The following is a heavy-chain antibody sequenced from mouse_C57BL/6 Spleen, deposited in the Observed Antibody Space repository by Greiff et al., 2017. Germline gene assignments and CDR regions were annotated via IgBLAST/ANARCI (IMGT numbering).Heavy chain of an antibody. D-gene: IGHD1-1*01. CDR1: GYTFTSYW. J-gene: IGHJ1*03. CDR2: IYPGSGST. Sequence: QVQLQQPGAELVKPGASVKMSCKASGYTFTSYWITWVKQRPGQGLAWIGDIYPGSGSTNYNETFKSKATLTVDTSSSTAYMQLSSLTSEDSAVYYCARIGGSTWYFDVWGTGTTVTVSS. CDR3: ARIGGSTWYFDV. V-gene: IGHV1-55*01.